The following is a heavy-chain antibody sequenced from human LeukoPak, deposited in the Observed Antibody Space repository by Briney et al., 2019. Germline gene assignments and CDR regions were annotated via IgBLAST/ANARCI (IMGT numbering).Heavy chain of an antibody. Sequence: PGGSLRLSCEASGFAFSTFFMAWLRKSSGKGLEWVADIKPDGSETYYKGSVEGRFTISRDNADNSLYLQMNSLRAEDTAVYYCARDPGGSGWGAFDIWGQGTMVTVSS. CDR1: GFAFSTFF. CDR2: IKPDGSET. V-gene: IGHV3-7*05. CDR3: ARDPGGSGWGAFDI. J-gene: IGHJ3*02. D-gene: IGHD4-23*01.